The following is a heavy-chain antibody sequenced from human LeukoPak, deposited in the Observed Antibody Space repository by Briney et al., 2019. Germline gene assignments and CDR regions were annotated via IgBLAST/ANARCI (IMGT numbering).Heavy chain of an antibody. V-gene: IGHV4-61*01. CDR2: SYYSGST. D-gene: IGHD2/OR15-2a*01. J-gene: IGHJ3*02. Sequence: SETLSLTCTVSGGSVSSGSNYWSWIPPPPGKGLDWVGYSYYSGSTNYNPSLKSRVTISVDTSKNQFSLKLSSVTAADTAVYYCARVKLSVRLCEKYFPHGDAFDIWGQGTMVTVSS. CDR1: GGSVSSGSNY. CDR3: ARVKLSVRLCEKYFPHGDAFDI.